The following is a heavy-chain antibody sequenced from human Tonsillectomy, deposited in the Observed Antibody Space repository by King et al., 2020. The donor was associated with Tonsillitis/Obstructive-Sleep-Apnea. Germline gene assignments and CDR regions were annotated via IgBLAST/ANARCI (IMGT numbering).Heavy chain of an antibody. J-gene: IGHJ6*02. Sequence: VQLVESGGGLVKPGGSLRLSCAASGFTFSSYSMNWVRQAPGKGLEWVASISSSRSYKYYADSVKGRFTISRDNAKNSLYLQMNSLRAEDTAVYYCEREKYCSSTSCYNSGMDVWGQGTTVTVSS. CDR2: ISSSRSYK. D-gene: IGHD2-2*02. CDR3: EREKYCSSTSCYNSGMDV. V-gene: IGHV3-21*01. CDR1: GFTFSSYS.